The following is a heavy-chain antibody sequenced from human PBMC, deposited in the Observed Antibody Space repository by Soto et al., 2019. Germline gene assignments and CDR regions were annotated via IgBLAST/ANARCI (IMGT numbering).Heavy chain of an antibody. D-gene: IGHD2-8*01. J-gene: IGHJ4*02. CDR3: ARDLIKYAAY. CDR2: ISYHGSNK. Sequence: QVQLVESGGGVVQPGGSLRLSCAASGFTFSTSAMHWVRQAPGKGLEWVALISYHGSNKYYADSVQGRFTISRDNSENTVYLQMNSLRPEDTAAYYCARDLIKYAAYWGQGTLVTVSS. CDR1: GFTFSTSA. V-gene: IGHV3-30-3*01.